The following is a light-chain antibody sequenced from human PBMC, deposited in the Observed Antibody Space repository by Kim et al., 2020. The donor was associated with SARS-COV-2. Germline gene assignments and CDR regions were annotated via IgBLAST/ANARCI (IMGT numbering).Light chain of an antibody. CDR2: DVS. Sequence: QSIPIHGTGTGSDFGGYNYVSWYQQHPGKAPKLMIYDVSNRPSGVSNRFSGSKSGNTASLTISGLQAEDETDYYCSSYTSSSTWVFGGGTQLTVL. V-gene: IGLV2-14*04. J-gene: IGLJ3*02. CDR1: GSDFGGYNY. CDR3: SSYTSSSTWV.